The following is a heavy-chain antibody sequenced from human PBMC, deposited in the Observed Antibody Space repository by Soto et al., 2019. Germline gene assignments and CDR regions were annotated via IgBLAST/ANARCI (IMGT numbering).Heavy chain of an antibody. CDR2: IYHSGST. Sequence: QLQLQESGPGLVKPSETLSLTCTVSGGSISSSSYYWGWIRQPPGKGLEWIGSIYHSGSTYYNPSLTGRVPIXXDXSXXPFSLKLSSVTAADTAVYYCGAGYCSTPSCYEPHYWGQGTLVTVSS. D-gene: IGHD2-2*01. V-gene: IGHV4-39*01. J-gene: IGHJ4*02. CDR3: GAGYCSTPSCYEPHY. CDR1: GGSISSSSYY.